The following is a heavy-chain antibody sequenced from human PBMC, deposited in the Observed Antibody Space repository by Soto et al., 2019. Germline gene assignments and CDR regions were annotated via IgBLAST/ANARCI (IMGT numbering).Heavy chain of an antibody. CDR2: IAAYNGNT. Sequence: ASVKVSCKASGYTFTSYGIGWVRQAPGQGLEWMGWIAAYNGNTKYAQMFEGRVTMTIDTFTSTTYMDLTSLTSDDMAVYFCVRNLDTSSWYTGNPYYFDYWGQ. D-gene: IGHD6-13*01. V-gene: IGHV1-18*03. J-gene: IGHJ4*02. CDR1: GYTFTSYG. CDR3: VRNLDTSSWYTGNPYYFDY.